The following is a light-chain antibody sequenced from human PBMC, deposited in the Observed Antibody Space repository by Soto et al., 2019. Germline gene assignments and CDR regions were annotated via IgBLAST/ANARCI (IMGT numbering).Light chain of an antibody. V-gene: IGKV1-9*01. CDR2: AAS. J-gene: IGKJ4*01. CDR1: QDITNS. Sequence: DIQMTQSPSSLSASVGDRVTITCQASQDITNSLNWYQQRPGKAPKLLIYAASTLYGGVPSRFSGSGSGTDFALTITSLQAEDFATYYCQQLRMYPSTFGGGTKVDIK. CDR3: QQLRMYPST.